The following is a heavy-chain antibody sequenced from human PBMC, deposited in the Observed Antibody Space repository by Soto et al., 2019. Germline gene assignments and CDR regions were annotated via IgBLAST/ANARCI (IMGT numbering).Heavy chain of an antibody. CDR3: TSAAAGHFKGY. CDR1: GFTFGDYA. CDR2: IRSKAYGGTT. Sequence: GGSLRLSCTASGFTFGDYAMSWFRQAPGKGLEWVGFIRSKAYGGTTEYAASVKGRFTISRDDSKSIAYLQMNSLKTEDTAVYYCTSAAAGHFKGYWGQGTLVTVSS. V-gene: IGHV3-49*03. J-gene: IGHJ4*02. D-gene: IGHD6-13*01.